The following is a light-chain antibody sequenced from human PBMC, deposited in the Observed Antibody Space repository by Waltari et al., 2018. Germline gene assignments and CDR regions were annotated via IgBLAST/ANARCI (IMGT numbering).Light chain of an antibody. CDR3: SSYTSSSAVV. CDR1: SSAVGGYIY. J-gene: IGLJ2*01. CDR2: DVS. Sequence: QSALTQPASVSGSPGQSITISCTGTSSAVGGYIYVSWYQRHPGKAPKLMIYDVSKRPSGVSNRFSGSKSGNTASLTISGLQAEDEADYYCSSYTSSSAVVFGGGTKLTVL. V-gene: IGLV2-14*01.